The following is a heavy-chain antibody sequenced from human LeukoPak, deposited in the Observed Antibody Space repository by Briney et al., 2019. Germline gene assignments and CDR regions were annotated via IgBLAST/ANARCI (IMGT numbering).Heavy chain of an antibody. D-gene: IGHD3-22*01. CDR2: IKTDGSEK. Sequence: PGGSLRLSCAASGFPFNSYWMGWVRQAPGKGLQWVANIKTDGSEKYYVDSVKGRFTISRDNAKNSLYLQMNSLRAEDTAVYYCATYSSLNRREFQYWGQGTLLTVSS. CDR1: GFPFNSYW. V-gene: IGHV3-7*01. CDR3: ATYSSLNRREFQY. J-gene: IGHJ1*01.